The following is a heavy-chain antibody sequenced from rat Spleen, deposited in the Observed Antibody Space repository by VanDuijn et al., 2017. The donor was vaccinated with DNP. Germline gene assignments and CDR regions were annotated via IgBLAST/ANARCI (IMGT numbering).Heavy chain of an antibody. D-gene: IGHD1-2*01. CDR2: IWSGGST. CDR3: ARWQLYLSYFDY. J-gene: IGHJ2*01. Sequence: QVQLKESGPGLVQPSQTLSLTCTVSGFSLTINSVHWVRQPPGKGLEWIGAIWSGGSTDYNSALKSRLSISRDTSKSQVLLKMNSLQTEDTAMYFCARWQLYLSYFDYWGQGVMVTVSS. CDR1: GFSLTINS. V-gene: IGHV2-1*01.